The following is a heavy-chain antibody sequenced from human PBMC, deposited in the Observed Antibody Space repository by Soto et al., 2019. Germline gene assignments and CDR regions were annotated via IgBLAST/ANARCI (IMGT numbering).Heavy chain of an antibody. CDR3: VRSPGRYKIDS. CDR2: LLHSVST. V-gene: IGHV4-4*02. CDR1: GDSVISNWW. D-gene: IGHD6-19*01. Sequence: QLQLQESGPGLVKPSGTLSLTCAVSGDSVISNWWWGWVRQYPGKGVEWIAGLLHSVSTNYNPSLESRITLSVDKTKNHFSLKMNSVTAADTAVYFCVRSPGRYKIDSWGQGILVTVSS. J-gene: IGHJ5*01.